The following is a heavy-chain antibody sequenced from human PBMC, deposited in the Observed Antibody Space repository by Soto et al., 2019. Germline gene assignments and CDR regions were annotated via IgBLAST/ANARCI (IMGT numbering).Heavy chain of an antibody. Sequence: GGSLRLSCAASGFTFSSYGMHWVRQAPGKGLEWVAVIWYDGSNKYYADSVKGRFTIPRDNSKNTLYLQMNSLRAEDTAVYYCARDRVVRGTKGPLNYWGQGTLVTVSS. V-gene: IGHV3-33*01. CDR3: ARDRVVRGTKGPLNY. J-gene: IGHJ4*02. CDR2: IWYDGSNK. D-gene: IGHD3-10*01. CDR1: GFTFSSYG.